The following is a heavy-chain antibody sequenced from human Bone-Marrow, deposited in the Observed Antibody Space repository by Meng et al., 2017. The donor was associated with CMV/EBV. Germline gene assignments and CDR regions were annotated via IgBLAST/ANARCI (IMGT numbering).Heavy chain of an antibody. CDR2: ISYDGSNK. J-gene: IGHJ6*02. CDR3: ARPLTNYDFWSGYYTGGGMDV. V-gene: IGHV3-30-3*01. CDR1: GFTFSSYA. Sequence: GESLKISCAASGFTFSSYAMHWVRQAPGKGLEWVAVISYDGSNKYYADSVKGRFTISRDNSKNTLYLQMNSLRAEDTAVYYCARPLTNYDFWSGYYTGGGMDVWGQGTTVPVSS. D-gene: IGHD3-3*01.